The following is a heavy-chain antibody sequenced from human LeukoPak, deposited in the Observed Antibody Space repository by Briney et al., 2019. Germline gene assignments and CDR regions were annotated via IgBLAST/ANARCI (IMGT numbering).Heavy chain of an antibody. J-gene: IGHJ6*02. CDR3: AKGRIAAAHYGMDA. Sequence: GGSLRLSCAASGFTFSSYAMTWVRQAPGKGLEWVSAISGSGDSTYCADSVKGRFTISRDNSKNTLYLQMKSLRVEDTAVYYCAKGRIAAAHYGMDAWGRGTTVIVSS. CDR1: GFTFSSYA. V-gene: IGHV3-23*01. D-gene: IGHD6-13*01. CDR2: ISGSGDST.